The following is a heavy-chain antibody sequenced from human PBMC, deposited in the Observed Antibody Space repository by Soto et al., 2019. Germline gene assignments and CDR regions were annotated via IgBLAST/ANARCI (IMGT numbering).Heavy chain of an antibody. V-gene: IGHV4-30-2*01. CDR2: SYYSGST. Sequence: SETLSLTCAVSGGSISSAAHAWSCIRQPPGKGLEWIGYSYYSGSTYHNPSLKSRVTISVDTSKHQFSLKMLSVTAPDTAVYYCASAPWGTRHGMDGWGQGPTVTVSS. J-gene: IGHJ6*02. CDR1: GGSISSAAHA. CDR3: ASAPWGTRHGMDG. D-gene: IGHD7-27*01.